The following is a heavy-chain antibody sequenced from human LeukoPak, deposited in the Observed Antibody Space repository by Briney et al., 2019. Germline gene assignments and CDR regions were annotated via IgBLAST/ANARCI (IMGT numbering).Heavy chain of an antibody. CDR1: GFSLNASGVG. D-gene: IGHD6-19*01. J-gene: IGHJ5*02. V-gene: IGHV2-5*02. CDR3: AHRLRTSSVWFGP. CDR2: IYWDGAK. Sequence: ESGPTLVKPTQTLTLTCAFSGFSLNASGVGVGWIRQPPGKALEWLAVIYWDGAKRYNPSLKTRLTITADTSKNQVVLTVTNMDPVDTATYYCAHRLRTSSVWFGPWGQGTLVTVSS.